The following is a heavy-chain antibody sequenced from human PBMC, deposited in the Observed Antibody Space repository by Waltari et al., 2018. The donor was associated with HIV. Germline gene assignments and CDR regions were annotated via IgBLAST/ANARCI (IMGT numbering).Heavy chain of an antibody. D-gene: IGHD1-20*01. V-gene: IGHV4-39*07. CDR1: GGSISSSSYY. CDR2: IYYSGST. J-gene: IGHJ4*02. Sequence: QLQLQESGPGLVKPSETLSLTCTVSGGSISSSSYYWGWIRQPPGKGLEWIGSIYYSGSTYYNPSLKSRVTISVDTSKNQFSLKLSSVTAADTAVYYCARGSRITGHGCDYWGQGTLVTVSS. CDR3: ARGSRITGHGCDY.